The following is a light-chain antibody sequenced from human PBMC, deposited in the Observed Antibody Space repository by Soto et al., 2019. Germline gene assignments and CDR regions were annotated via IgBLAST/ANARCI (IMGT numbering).Light chain of an antibody. CDR3: QQYNNWPLRT. Sequence: EIVMTQSPATLSVSPGERATLSCRASQSVSSNLAWYQQKPGQALRLLIYGASTRATGIPARFSGSGSGTEFTLTISSLQSEDFAVYYCQQYNNWPLRTFGQGTKVEIK. CDR2: GAS. CDR1: QSVSSN. V-gene: IGKV3-15*01. J-gene: IGKJ1*01.